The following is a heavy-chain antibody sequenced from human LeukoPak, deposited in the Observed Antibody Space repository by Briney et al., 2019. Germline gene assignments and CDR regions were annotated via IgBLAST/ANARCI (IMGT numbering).Heavy chain of an antibody. CDR1: GFTLSNYW. CDR3: ARGDYFDY. Sequence: TGGSLRLCCAASGFTLSNYWMHWVRQAPGKGLVWVSRINSDGSPTFYADSVKGRFTISRDNAKNTLYLQMNSLRAEDTAVYYCARGDYFDYWGQGTLVTVSS. CDR2: INSDGSPT. V-gene: IGHV3-74*01. J-gene: IGHJ4*02.